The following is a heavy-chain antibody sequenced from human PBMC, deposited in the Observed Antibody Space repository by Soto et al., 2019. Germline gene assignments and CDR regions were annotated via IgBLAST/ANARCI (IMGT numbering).Heavy chain of an antibody. J-gene: IGHJ4*02. V-gene: IGHV4-59*01. CDR1: GGSMSTYY. Sequence: PSETLSLTCTASGGSMSTYYWNWIRQPPGKGLESIGYIYASGSTNYNPSFKSRVAISIDTSKRQISLNLTSVTAADMAVYYCARSTRGYSGYASHIDNWGQGTQVTVSS. D-gene: IGHD5-12*01. CDR2: IYASGST. CDR3: ARSTRGYSGYASHIDN.